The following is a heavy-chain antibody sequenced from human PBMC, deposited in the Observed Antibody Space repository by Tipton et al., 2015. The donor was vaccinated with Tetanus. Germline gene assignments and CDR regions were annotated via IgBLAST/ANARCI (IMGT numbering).Heavy chain of an antibody. V-gene: IGHV4-4*02. CDR2: VFHSGST. D-gene: IGHD4-23*01. Sequence: TLSLTCSVSGGSIRTSTWWTWVRQPPGKGLEWLGEVFHSGSTSYNPSLRGRVTISVDRSKNEFSLKVSSVTAADTAVYYCATMTPVDWYFDLWGRGTLVTVSS. CDR3: ATMTPVDWYFDL. J-gene: IGHJ2*01. CDR1: GGSIRTSTW.